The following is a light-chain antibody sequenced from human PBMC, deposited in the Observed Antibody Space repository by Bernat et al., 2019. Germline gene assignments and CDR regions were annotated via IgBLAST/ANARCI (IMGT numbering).Light chain of an antibody. J-gene: IGKJ4*01. CDR3: QQSYSLPLT. CDR2: AAS. Sequence: DIQMTQSPSSLSASVGDRVSMTCRASQGIRAYVYWYQQRAGKAPQLLVSAASSLQAGVPSRFSGNGSGTNFNLIINTLQPDDFATYYCQQSYSLPLTFGGGTTVEI. CDR1: QGIRAY. V-gene: IGKV1-39*01.